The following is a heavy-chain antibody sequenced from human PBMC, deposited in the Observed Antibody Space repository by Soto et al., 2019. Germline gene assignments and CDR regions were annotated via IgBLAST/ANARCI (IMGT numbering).Heavy chain of an antibody. CDR1: GGSVTNSSYY. J-gene: IGHJ4*02. CDR2: VYYRGRS. D-gene: IGHD4-17*01. Sequence: AETLSLTCAVSGGSVTNSSYYWGWIRHSPGKGLEWIGSVYYRGRSYSKSSVESRVTISVDTSKNRFSLSLNSVTASDTAVYFCVSQRTTVPTQAYFDYWGPGALVTVSS. V-gene: IGHV4-39*01. CDR3: VSQRTTVPTQAYFDY.